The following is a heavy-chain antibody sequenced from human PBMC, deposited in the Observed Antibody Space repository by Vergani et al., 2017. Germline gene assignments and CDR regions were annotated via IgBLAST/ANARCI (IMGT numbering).Heavy chain of an antibody. CDR2: IQFDGSNQ. CDR3: AKHFRGWGIDY. V-gene: IGHV3-30*02. Sequence: QVQLVESGGGVVQRGGSLRLSCATSGFTWSNYDMQWIRQGPGKGLEFVAFIQFDGSNQYYADSVKGRFTLSRDFSKNTLYLQMNSLRTDDTATYYCAKHFRGWGIDYWCQVTQVIVSS. CDR1: GFTWSNYD. D-gene: IGHD3-16*01. J-gene: IGHJ4*02.